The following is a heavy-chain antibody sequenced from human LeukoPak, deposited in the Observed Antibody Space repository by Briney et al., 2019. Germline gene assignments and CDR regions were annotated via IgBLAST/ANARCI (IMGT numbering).Heavy chain of an antibody. Sequence: GGSLSLSCAASGFSFIAYGLNGCRQPPGRGLQWGFGKNWKGGSPGHADSVKGRFTISRDNATNSLYLQICSRRAEDTVLQCCARGISSSSFHYYYNVVVSGKGATVTVSS. V-gene: IGHV3-20*04. CDR3: ARGISSSSFHYYYNVVV. CDR2: KNWKGGSP. CDR1: GFSFIAYG. D-gene: IGHD6-6*01. J-gene: IGHJ6*03.